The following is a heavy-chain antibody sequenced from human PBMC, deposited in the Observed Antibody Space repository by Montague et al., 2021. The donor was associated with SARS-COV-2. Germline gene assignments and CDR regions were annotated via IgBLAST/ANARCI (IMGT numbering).Heavy chain of an antibody. D-gene: IGHD6-13*01. J-gene: IGHJ6*02. CDR1: GGSISSSSYY. CDR2: IYYSGST. Sequence: SETLSLTSTVSGGSISSSSYYWGWIRQPPGKGLEWIGSIYYSGSTYYNPSLKSRVTISVDTPKNQFSLKLSSVTAADTAVYYCARVGRQQLVRLSGMDVWGQGTTVTVSS. V-gene: IGHV4-39*07. CDR3: ARVGRQQLVRLSGMDV.